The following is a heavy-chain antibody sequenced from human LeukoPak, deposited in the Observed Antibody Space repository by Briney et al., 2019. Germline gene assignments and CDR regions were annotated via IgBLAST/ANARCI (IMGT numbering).Heavy chain of an antibody. J-gene: IGHJ6*03. Sequence: GGSLRLSCVASGVTFSSYSMNWVRQAPGKGLEGVSSISSSSSYKYYADSVKGRFTISRDNAKNSLYMQRNRVRGEDRGGYYCARNGGYSYGYEPTAYYYYMDVWGKGTTVTISS. V-gene: IGHV3-21*01. CDR2: ISSSSSYK. CDR3: ARNGGYSYGYEPTAYYYYMDV. D-gene: IGHD5-18*01. CDR1: GVTFSSYS.